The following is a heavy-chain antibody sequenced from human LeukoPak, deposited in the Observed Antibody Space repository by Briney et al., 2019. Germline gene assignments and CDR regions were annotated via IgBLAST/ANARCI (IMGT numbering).Heavy chain of an antibody. CDR1: GFTFSNYA. D-gene: IGHD2-15*01. CDR3: AKGRSSGGSCVNY. V-gene: IGHV3-23*01. CDR2: ISGSSVST. Sequence: GGSLRLSCAASGFTFSNYAMNWVRQAPGKGLEWVSVISGSSVSTYYADSVKGRFTISRDNSKNTLYLQMNSLRAEDTAVYYCAKGRSSGGSCVNYWGQGTLVTVSS. J-gene: IGHJ4*02.